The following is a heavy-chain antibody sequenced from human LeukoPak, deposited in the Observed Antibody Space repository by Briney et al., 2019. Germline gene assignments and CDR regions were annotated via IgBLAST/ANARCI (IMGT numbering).Heavy chain of an antibody. CDR3: ARLGLGSGSSCDY. D-gene: IGHD3-10*01. CDR2: IYPGDSET. CDR1: GDNFASYR. V-gene: IGHV5-51*01. Sequence: GESLKISCKVSGDNFASYRIGWVRQMPGKGLEWMGFIYPGDSETKNSPSFQGQVTMSADESISTAYLQWSSLKASDTAIYYCARLGLGSGSSCDYWGQGTLVIVSS. J-gene: IGHJ4*02.